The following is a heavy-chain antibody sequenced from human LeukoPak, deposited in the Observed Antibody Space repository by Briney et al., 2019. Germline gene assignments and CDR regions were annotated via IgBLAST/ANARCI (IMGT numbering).Heavy chain of an antibody. V-gene: IGHV1-2*02. CDR2: INPNSGGT. D-gene: IGHD6-19*01. CDR3: ASRSSGWYTGFDY. Sequence: ASVKVSCKASGYTFTGYYMHWVRQAPGQGLEWMGWINPNSGGTNYAQKFQGRVTMTRDTSFSTAYMELSRLRSDDTAVYYCASRSSGWYTGFDYWGQGTLVTVSS. J-gene: IGHJ4*02. CDR1: GYTFTGYY.